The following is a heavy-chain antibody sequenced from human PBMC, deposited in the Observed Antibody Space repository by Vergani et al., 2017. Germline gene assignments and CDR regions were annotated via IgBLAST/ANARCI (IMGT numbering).Heavy chain of an antibody. Sequence: QVQLQESGPGLVKPSETLSLTCTVSGGSTSSYYWSWIRQPPGKGLEWIVYIYNSGSTNYNPSLKSRVTISVDTSKNQFSLKLSSVTAADTAVYYCARVDILTGYSEYYFDYWGQGTLVTVSS. V-gene: IGHV4-59*01. CDR2: IYNSGST. J-gene: IGHJ4*02. CDR1: GGSTSSYY. D-gene: IGHD3-9*01. CDR3: ARVDILTGYSEYYFDY.